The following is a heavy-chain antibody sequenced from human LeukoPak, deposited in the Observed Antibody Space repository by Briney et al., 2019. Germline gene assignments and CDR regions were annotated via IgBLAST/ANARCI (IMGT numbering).Heavy chain of an antibody. CDR1: GGSISSYY. V-gene: IGHV4-34*01. J-gene: IGHJ6*02. CDR3: AREGVADSVPGMDV. Sequence: SSETLSLTCTVSGGSISSYYWSWIRQPPGKGLEWIGEINHSGSTNYNPSLKSRVTISVDTSKNQFSLKLSSVTAADTAVYYCAREGVADSVPGMDVWGQGTTVTVSS. D-gene: IGHD6-19*01. CDR2: INHSGST.